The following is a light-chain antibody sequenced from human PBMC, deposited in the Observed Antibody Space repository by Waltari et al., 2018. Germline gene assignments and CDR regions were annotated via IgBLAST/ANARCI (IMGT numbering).Light chain of an antibody. Sequence: DVQMTQSPSSVSASVGDRVTSTCRASQDISTWLAWYQQKPGKAPKLLISAASSLQSGVPSRFSGSGSGTDFTLTINSLQPEDFATYYCQQANSFPPTFGQGTKVEIK. CDR2: AAS. J-gene: IGKJ1*01. CDR3: QQANSFPPT. CDR1: QDISTW. V-gene: IGKV1-12*01.